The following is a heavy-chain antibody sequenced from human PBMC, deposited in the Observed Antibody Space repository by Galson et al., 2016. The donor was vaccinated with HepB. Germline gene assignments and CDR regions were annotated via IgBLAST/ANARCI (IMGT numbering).Heavy chain of an antibody. V-gene: IGHV3-13*01. Sequence: SLRLSCAASGFNFDSYDMHWVRQVTGGGLEWVSSMGTAGETFYSDSAVGRFIISRDNAKDSLYLQMDNLTEGDTAVYYCGTDRGSLGGLWFDPRGQGTLVIVSS. D-gene: IGHD3-16*01. CDR1: GFNFDSYD. CDR2: MGTAGET. CDR3: GTDRGSLGGLWFDP. J-gene: IGHJ5*02.